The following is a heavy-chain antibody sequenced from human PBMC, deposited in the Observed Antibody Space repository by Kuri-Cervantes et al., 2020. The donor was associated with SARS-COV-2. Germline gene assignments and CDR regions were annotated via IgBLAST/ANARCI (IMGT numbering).Heavy chain of an antibody. CDR3: ARDLAYAFDY. D-gene: IGHD3-16*01. CDR2: IRGGGSTI. V-gene: IGHV3-48*01. Sequence: GESLKISCAASGFTFSSYAMSWVRQAPGKGLEWVSYIRGGGSTIFYADSVKGRFTISGDNAKSSIYLQMNSLRAEDTAVYYCARDLAYAFDYWGQGGLVTVSS. CDR1: GFTFSSYA. J-gene: IGHJ4*02.